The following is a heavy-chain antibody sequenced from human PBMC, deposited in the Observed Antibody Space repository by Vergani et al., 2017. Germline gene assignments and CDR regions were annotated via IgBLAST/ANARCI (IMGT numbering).Heavy chain of an antibody. CDR3: ARAIWERYSGYDYYFDY. CDR1: GYSISSGYY. CDR2: ISSSGSTI. V-gene: IGHV3-11*01. J-gene: IGHJ4*02. Sequence: QVQLQESGPGLVKPSETLSLTCAVSGYSISSGYYMSWIRQAPGKGLEWVSYISSSGSTIYYADSVKGRFTISRDNAKNSLYLQMNSLRAEDTAVYYCARAIWERYSGYDYYFDYWGQGTLVTVSS. D-gene: IGHD5-12*01.